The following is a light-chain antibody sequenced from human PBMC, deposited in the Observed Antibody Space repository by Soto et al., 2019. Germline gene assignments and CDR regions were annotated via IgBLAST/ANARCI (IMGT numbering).Light chain of an antibody. CDR2: GAS. Sequence: DVRLTQSPSSLSASVGDRVTITCRANQSISFFLSWYQQRPGRAPKLLIYGASNLLSGVPSRFSGSRSGTEFTLVISSLQVDDFATYYCQEALNEPWTFGQGTMVEIK. CDR3: QEALNEPWT. V-gene: IGKV1-39*01. CDR1: QSISFF. J-gene: IGKJ1*01.